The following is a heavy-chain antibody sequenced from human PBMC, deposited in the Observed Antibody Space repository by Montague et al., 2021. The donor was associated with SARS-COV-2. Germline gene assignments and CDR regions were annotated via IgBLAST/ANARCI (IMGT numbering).Heavy chain of an antibody. CDR3: VRAPGSYSAFDL. CDR2: INSDGSST. Sequence: SLRLSCAASGFTFSTYWMFWVRQAPGKGLVWSSHINSDGSSTSYADSVEGRFTISRDNAKNTLYLQMNSLRVEVTAVYYCVRAPGSYSAFDLWGQGTMVTVSS. V-gene: IGHV3-74*01. J-gene: IGHJ3*01. CDR1: GFTFSTYW. D-gene: IGHD1-26*01.